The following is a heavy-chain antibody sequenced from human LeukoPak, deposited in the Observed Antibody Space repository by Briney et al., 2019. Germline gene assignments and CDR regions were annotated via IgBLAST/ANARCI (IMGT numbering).Heavy chain of an antibody. D-gene: IGHD3-10*01. J-gene: IGHJ4*02. Sequence: GGSLRLSCAASGFTFSSYAMSWVRQAPGKGLEWVSVISGSGSSTSQVDSVKGRFTISRDNSKNTLYLQMNSLRAEDTAVYYCAKDRFGNKGYFDYWGRGTLVTVSS. CDR1: GFTFSSYA. V-gene: IGHV3-23*01. CDR2: ISGSGSST. CDR3: AKDRFGNKGYFDY.